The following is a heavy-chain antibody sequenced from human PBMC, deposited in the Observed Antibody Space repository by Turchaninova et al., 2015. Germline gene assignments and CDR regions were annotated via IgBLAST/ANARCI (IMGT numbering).Heavy chain of an antibody. D-gene: IGHD2-2*01. Sequence: QVQLQESGPGLVKPSETLSLTCAVSGYSISSGYYWGWIRQPPGKGLEWIGSTYHTGITYYNPSLKSRVTISVDPSKNRFSLKLGSVTATDTAVYYCTRAYCGNTTCSRPPFDYWGQGSLVSVSS. J-gene: IGHJ4*02. CDR1: GYSISSGYY. CDR2: TYHTGIT. V-gene: IGHV4-38-2*01. CDR3: TRAYCGNTTCSRPPFDY.